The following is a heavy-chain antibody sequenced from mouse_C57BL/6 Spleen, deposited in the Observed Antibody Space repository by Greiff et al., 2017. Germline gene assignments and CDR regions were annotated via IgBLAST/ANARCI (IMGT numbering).Heavy chain of an antibody. V-gene: IGHV1-82*01. D-gene: IGHD1-1*01. Sequence: QVQLQQSGPELVKPGASVKISCKASGYAFSSSWMNWVKQRPGKGLERIGRIYPGDGDTNYNGKFKGKATLTADKYSSTAYMQLSSLTSEDSAVYFCARHITTVVAPLDYWGQGTTLTVSS. CDR1: GYAFSSSW. CDR2: IYPGDGDT. CDR3: ARHITTVVAPLDY. J-gene: IGHJ2*01.